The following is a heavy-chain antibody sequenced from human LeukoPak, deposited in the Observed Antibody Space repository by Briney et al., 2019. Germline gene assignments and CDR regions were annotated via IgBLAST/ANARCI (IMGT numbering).Heavy chain of an antibody. J-gene: IGHJ6*02. D-gene: IGHD2-2*01. Sequence: PGASLQISCQGSGSTFTNYWIGWVRQLPGKGLEWMGIIFPGDSDTRYSPSFQGQVTISVYKSISTAYLQWSSLKASDTAIYYCARHHCTSTSCYPYYYYAMEVWGPGTKVTVSS. CDR1: GSTFTNYW. CDR2: IFPGDSDT. V-gene: IGHV5-51*01. CDR3: ARHHCTSTSCYPYYYYAMEV.